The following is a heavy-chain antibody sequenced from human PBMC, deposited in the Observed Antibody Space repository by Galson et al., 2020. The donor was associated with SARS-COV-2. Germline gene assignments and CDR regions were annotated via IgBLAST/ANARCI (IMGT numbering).Heavy chain of an antibody. Sequence: SETLSLTCAVSGTSISSGSYSWNWIRQPPGKGLEWIGYISHSGGTYYTSSLKGRVTISVDTSQNLFSLKLNSVTAADTAVYFCARHRNSYVHSFGYWGQGTRVNVSS. CDR1: GTSISSGSYS. J-gene: IGHJ4*02. CDR3: ARHRNSYVHSFGY. D-gene: IGHD5-18*01. V-gene: IGHV4-30-2*03. CDR2: ISHSGGT.